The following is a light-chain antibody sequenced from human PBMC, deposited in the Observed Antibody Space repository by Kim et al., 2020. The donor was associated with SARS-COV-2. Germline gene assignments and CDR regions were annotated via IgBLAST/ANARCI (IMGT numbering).Light chain of an antibody. CDR1: SLRSYY. CDR2: GKN. V-gene: IGLV3-19*01. J-gene: IGLJ2*01. CDR3: GSRDTNHNVI. Sequence: SSELTQDPAVSVALGQTVRITCQGDSLRSYYATWYQQRPGQAPMLVIYGKNNRPSEIPDRFSGSSSGNTASLTITGAQAEDEADYYCGSRDTNHNVIFGGRTQLTVL.